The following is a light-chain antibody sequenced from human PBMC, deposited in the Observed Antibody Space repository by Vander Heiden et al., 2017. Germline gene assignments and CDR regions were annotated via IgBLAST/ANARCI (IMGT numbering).Light chain of an antibody. CDR1: SNDVGGHNY. V-gene: IGLV2-8*01. CDR2: DVT. Sequence: HSALPQPPSASGSPGQSVTISCTGTSNDVGGHNYVSWYQQHPGKAPKVIIYDVTQRPSGVPDRFSGSKSGNTASLTVSGLQVDDEADYYCSSFAGFNKFAIFGGGTKLTVL. J-gene: IGLJ2*01. CDR3: SSFAGFNKFAI.